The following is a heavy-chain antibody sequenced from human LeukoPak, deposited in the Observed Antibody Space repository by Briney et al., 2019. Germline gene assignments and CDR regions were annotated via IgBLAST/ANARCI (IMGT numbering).Heavy chain of an antibody. J-gene: IGHJ4*02. D-gene: IGHD1-26*01. CDR3: AKSLLGSYSYFDY. CDR1: GFTFSSYG. V-gene: IGHV3-30*18. Sequence: GGSLRLSCAASGFTFSSYGMHWVRQAPGKGLEWVAVISYDGSNKYYADPVKGRFTISRDDSKNTLYLQMNSLRAEDTAVYYCAKSLLGSYSYFDYWGQGTLVTVSS. CDR2: ISYDGSNK.